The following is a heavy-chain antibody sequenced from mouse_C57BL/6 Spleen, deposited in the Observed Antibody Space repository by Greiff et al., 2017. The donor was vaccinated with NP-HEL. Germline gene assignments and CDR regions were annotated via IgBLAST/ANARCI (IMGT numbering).Heavy chain of an antibody. D-gene: IGHD3-3*01. Sequence: QVQLKQPGAELVRPGSSVKLSCKASGYTFTSYWMAWVKQRPGQGLEWIGNIYPSDSETHYNQKFKDKATLTVDKSSSTAYMQLSSLTSEDSAVYYCARREGSFDYWGQGTTLTVSS. V-gene: IGHV1-61*01. CDR2: IYPSDSET. J-gene: IGHJ2*01. CDR1: GYTFTSYW. CDR3: ARREGSFDY.